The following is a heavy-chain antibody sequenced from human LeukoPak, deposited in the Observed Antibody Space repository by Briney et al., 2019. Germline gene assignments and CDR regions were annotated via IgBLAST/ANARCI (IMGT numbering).Heavy chain of an antibody. V-gene: IGHV3-30*04. CDR1: GFTFSSYA. Sequence: PGRSLRLSCAASGFTFSSYAMHWVRQAPGKGLEWVAVISYDGSNKYYTDSVKCRFTISRDNSKNTLYLQMNSLRAEDTAVYYCPVSPTGYVWGSYRYRGFDYWGQGTLVTVSS. CDR2: ISYDGSNK. D-gene: IGHD3-16*02. J-gene: IGHJ4*02. CDR3: PVSPTGYVWGSYRYRGFDY.